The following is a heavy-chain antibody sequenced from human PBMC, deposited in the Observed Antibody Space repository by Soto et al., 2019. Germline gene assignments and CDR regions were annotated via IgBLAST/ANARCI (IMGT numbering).Heavy chain of an antibody. CDR2: VGQDGAP. D-gene: IGHD4-17*01. V-gene: IGHV3-23*01. J-gene: IGHJ4*02. CDR3: AKDMRPDGVWDFGH. Sequence: EVQLLESGGGLVQPGGSLRLSCAASGFTFSTYTMAWVRQAPGRGPEWVSGVGQDGAPYYAASVKGRFTISRDNSMRSVYLEMIALRGEDTAVYYCAKDMRPDGVWDFGHWGQGTLVTVSS. CDR1: GFTFSTYT.